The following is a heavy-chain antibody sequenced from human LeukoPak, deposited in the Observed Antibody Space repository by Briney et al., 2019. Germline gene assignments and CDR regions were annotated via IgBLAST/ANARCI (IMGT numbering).Heavy chain of an antibody. J-gene: IGHJ6*03. Sequence: GGSLRLSCAASGFTFSSYEMNWVRQAPGKGLEWVSYISSSGSTIYYADSVKGRFTISRDNAKTSLYLQMNSLRAEDTAVYYCTMRGFGKCYYYYMDVWGKGTTVTVSS. CDR1: GFTFSSYE. D-gene: IGHD3-10*01. V-gene: IGHV3-48*03. CDR3: TMRGFGKCYYYYMDV. CDR2: ISSSGSTI.